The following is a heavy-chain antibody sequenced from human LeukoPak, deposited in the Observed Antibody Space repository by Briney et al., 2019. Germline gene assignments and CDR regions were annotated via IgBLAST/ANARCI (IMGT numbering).Heavy chain of an antibody. Sequence: GGSLRLSCAASGFTFSSYWMTWVRQAPGKGLEWVANIKKDGSEKYYVGSVKGRFTISRDNAKNSLYLQMNSLRAEDTAVYYCAKRDDLGAYSYPDYWGQGTLVTVSS. CDR1: GFTFSSYW. CDR3: AKRDDLGAYSYPDY. D-gene: IGHD5-18*01. CDR2: IKKDGSEK. V-gene: IGHV3-7*01. J-gene: IGHJ4*02.